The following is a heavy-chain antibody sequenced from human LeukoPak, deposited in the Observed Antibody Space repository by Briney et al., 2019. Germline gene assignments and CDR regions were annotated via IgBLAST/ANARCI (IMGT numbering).Heavy chain of an antibody. V-gene: IGHV1-69*04. CDR3: ARDQGVTDPPPYGLDV. Sequence: SVKVSCKASGGTFSSYAISWVRQAPGQGLECMGRIIPILDIATYAQKFQGRVTITADKSTSAAYMELSSLSSEDTAVYYCARDQGVTDPPPYGLDVWGQGTTVTVSS. J-gene: IGHJ6*02. D-gene: IGHD3-10*01. CDR2: IIPILDIA. CDR1: GGTFSSYA.